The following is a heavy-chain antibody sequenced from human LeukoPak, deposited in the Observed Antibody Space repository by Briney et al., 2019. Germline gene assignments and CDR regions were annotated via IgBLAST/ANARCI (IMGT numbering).Heavy chain of an antibody. CDR1: GFTFTSYG. CDR3: AGGGALTSYDS. CDR2: ISAYNGKT. Sequence: GASVKVSCKASGFTFTSYGISWVRQAPGQELEWMGWISAYNGKTNYAQKFQGRVTMTTDTSTSTAYMDLRSLRSDDTAVYYCAGGGALTSYDSLGQGTLITVSS. V-gene: IGHV1-18*01. J-gene: IGHJ4*02. D-gene: IGHD1-26*01.